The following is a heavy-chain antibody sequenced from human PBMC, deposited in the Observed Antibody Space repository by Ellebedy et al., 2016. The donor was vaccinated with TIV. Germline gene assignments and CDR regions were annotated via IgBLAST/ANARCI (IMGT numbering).Heavy chain of an antibody. CDR1: GFTVSSHY. J-gene: IGHJ5*02. Sequence: PGGSLRLSCAASGFTVSSHYMAWVRQAPGKGLEWLSVTYSGGTTYYADSVNGRFTISRDDANNTLHLQMTSLSLEDTAVYYCARGYWNDRRLDPWGQGTRVTVSS. D-gene: IGHD1-1*01. CDR2: TYSGGTT. CDR3: ARGYWNDRRLDP. V-gene: IGHV3-66*01.